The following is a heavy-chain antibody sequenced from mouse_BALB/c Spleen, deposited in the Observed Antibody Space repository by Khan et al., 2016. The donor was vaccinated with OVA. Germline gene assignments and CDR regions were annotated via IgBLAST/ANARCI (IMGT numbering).Heavy chain of an antibody. Sequence: QVQLQQSGAELARPGASVKMSRKASGYTFTSYTIPWTKLRPGQGLEWIGFINPSNGYTNYNQKFKDKATLTADKSSTTVYMQLSSLTSDVSAVYNRVRDDAYHRNDGWFAYWGQVTLVTVSA. J-gene: IGHJ3*01. CDR2: INPSNGYT. CDR3: VRDDAYHRNDGWFAY. D-gene: IGHD2-14*01. CDR1: GYTFTSYT. V-gene: IGHV1-4*01.